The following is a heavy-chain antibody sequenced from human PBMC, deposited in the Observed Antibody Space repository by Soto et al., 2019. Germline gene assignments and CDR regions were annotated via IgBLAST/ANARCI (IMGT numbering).Heavy chain of an antibody. D-gene: IGHD2-15*01. CDR2: IYYSGST. CDR1: GCSISSDDYY. CDR3: ARDGVVPEFDF. Sequence: PSETLSLTCTVSGCSISSDDYYWSWIRQPPGKGLEWIGYIYYSGSTYYNPSLKRRVTLSEDTNKNLFSLKQSLVAADDTAWYYCARDGVVPEFDFWGQGTLVTVSS. V-gene: IGHV4-30-4*01. J-gene: IGHJ4*02.